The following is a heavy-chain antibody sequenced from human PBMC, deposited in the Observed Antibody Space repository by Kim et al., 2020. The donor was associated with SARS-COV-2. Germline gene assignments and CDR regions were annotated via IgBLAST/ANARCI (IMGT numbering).Heavy chain of an antibody. D-gene: IGHD3-16*01. V-gene: IGHV4-30-2*01. CDR3: ARRGAPGYDYVWGSYSRDTKGGAFDI. CDR2: IYHSGST. J-gene: IGHJ3*02. CDR1: GGSISSGGYS. Sequence: TLSLTCAVSGGSISSGGYSWSWIRQPPGKGLEWIGYIYHSGSTYYNPSLKSRVTISVDRSKNQFSLKLSSVTAADTAVYYCARRGAPGYDYVWGSYSRDTKGGAFDIWGQGTMVTVSS.